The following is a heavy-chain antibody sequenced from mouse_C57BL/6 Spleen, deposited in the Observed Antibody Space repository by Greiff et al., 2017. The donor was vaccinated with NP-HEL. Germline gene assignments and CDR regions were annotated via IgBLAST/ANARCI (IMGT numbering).Heavy chain of an antibody. D-gene: IGHD6-1*01. V-gene: IGHV3-6*01. CDR2: ISYDGSN. CDR1: GYSITSGYY. J-gene: IGHJ4*01. CDR3: ARGGLLNAMDY. Sequence: EVQLQESGPGLVKPSQSLSLTCSVTGYSITSGYYWNWIRQFPGNKLEWMGYISYDGSNNYNPSLKNRISITRDTSKNQFFLKLNSVTTEDTATYYCARGGLLNAMDYWGQGTSVTVSS.